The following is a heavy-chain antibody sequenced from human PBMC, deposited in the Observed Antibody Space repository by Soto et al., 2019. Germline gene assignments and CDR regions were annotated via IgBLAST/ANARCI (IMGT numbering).Heavy chain of an antibody. CDR2: IIPIFGTP. CDR3: AAPRTDXYKVPDPSTYYYYGLDV. V-gene: IGHV1-69*06. Sequence: SVKVSCKASGGSFSTYAISWVRQAPGQGLEWMGGIIPIFGTPNYAQKFQGRVTITADRSTSTAYLELNSLRSEDTAVYYCAAPRTDXYKVPDPSTYYYYGLDVWGQGTTVTVSS. D-gene: IGHD1-1*01. CDR1: GGSFSTYA. J-gene: IGHJ6*02.